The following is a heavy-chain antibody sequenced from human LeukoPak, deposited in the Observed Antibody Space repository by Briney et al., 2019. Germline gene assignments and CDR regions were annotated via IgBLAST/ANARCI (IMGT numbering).Heavy chain of an antibody. D-gene: IGHD3-22*01. Sequence: AGGSLRLSCAASGFTFSSYAMSWVRQAPGKGLEWVSAISGSGGSTYYADSVKGRFTISRDNSKNTLYLQMNSLRAEDTAVYYCAKDTGDYYDSSGYYYPIGYYYYGMDVWGQGTTVTVSS. CDR2: ISGSGGST. J-gene: IGHJ6*02. CDR1: GFTFSSYA. CDR3: AKDTGDYYDSSGYYYPIGYYYYGMDV. V-gene: IGHV3-23*01.